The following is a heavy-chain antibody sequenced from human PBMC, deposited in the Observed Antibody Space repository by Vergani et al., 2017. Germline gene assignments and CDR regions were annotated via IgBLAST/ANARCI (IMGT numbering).Heavy chain of an antibody. Sequence: QVQLQESGPGLVKPSETLSLTCTVSGGSISSYYWSWIRQPPGKGLEWIGYIYYSGSTNYNPSLKSRVTISVDTSKTQFSLKLSSVTAADTAVYYCGSSSQGDYYYYMDVWGKGTTVTVSS. CDR2: IYYSGST. D-gene: IGHD2-2*01. CDR3: GSSSQGDYYYYMDV. CDR1: GGSISSYY. V-gene: IGHV4-59*01. J-gene: IGHJ6*03.